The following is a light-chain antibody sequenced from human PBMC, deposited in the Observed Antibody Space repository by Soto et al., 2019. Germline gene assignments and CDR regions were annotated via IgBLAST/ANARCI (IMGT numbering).Light chain of an antibody. CDR1: QSITPW. Sequence: DIQVTQSPPTLSASVGDRVTITCRASQSITPWLAWYQQKPGKVPKLLIYQASSLESGVPLRFSGSASGTEFTLTINSLQPDDFATYYCQHYNRYSATFGQGTKVDIK. CDR3: QHYNRYSAT. V-gene: IGKV1-5*03. J-gene: IGKJ1*01. CDR2: QAS.